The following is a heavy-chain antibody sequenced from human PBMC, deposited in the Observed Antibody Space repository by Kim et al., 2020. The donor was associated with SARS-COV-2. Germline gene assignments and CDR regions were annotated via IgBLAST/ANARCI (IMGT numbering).Heavy chain of an antibody. CDR2: IYTNGNT. J-gene: IGHJ4*02. D-gene: IGHD3-10*01. Sequence: GGSLRLSCAASGFTVSSNYMSWVRQAPGKGLEWVSVIYTNGNTYYVDSVKGRFTISRDSSKNTLYLQMNSLRAEDTAVYYCSRDSRSGAYWGQGTLVTV. V-gene: IGHV3-66*01. CDR1: GFTVSSNY. CDR3: SRDSRSGAY.